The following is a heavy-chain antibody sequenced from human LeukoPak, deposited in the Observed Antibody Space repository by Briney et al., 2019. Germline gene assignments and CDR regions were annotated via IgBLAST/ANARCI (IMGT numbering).Heavy chain of an antibody. D-gene: IGHD1-14*01. Sequence: GGSLRLSCAASGFTFSNYAMRWVRQDPGKGLEWVSVLYSDGNTKYADSVQGRFTISRDNSKNTLYLEMNSLSPDDTAVYYCARGVEPLAANTLAYWGQGTLVTVSS. CDR3: ARGVEPLAANTLAY. CDR1: GFTFSNYA. J-gene: IGHJ4*02. CDR2: LYSDGNT. V-gene: IGHV3-53*01.